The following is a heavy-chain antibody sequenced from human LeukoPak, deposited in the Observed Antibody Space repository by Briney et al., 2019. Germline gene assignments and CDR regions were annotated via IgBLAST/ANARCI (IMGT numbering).Heavy chain of an antibody. V-gene: IGHV6-1*01. Sequence: SQTLSLTRAISGDSVSRNGVAWNWIRQSPSRGLEWLGRIHCRPGCDPDYALSMQSRITINSDTSKNQFSLQLNSVTPEDTAVYYCARDRQLDRRGMDVWGQGTTVTVSS. CDR3: ARDRQLDRRGMDV. J-gene: IGHJ6*02. D-gene: IGHD2-2*03. CDR1: GDSVSRNGVA. CDR2: IHCRPGCDP.